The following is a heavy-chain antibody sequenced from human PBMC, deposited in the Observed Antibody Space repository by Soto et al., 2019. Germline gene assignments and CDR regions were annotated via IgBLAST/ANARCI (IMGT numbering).Heavy chain of an antibody. D-gene: IGHD6-19*01. CDR3: AKEQWLGGAFDI. CDR2: ISDSGGRT. CDR1: GFTFNTYA. V-gene: IGHV3-23*01. J-gene: IGHJ3*02. Sequence: EVHLLESGGGLVQPGGSLRLSCAASGFTFNTYAMSWVHQAPGKGLEWVSAISDSGGRTYYADSVKGRFTISRDNSKNTLYLQMNSLRAEDTAVYYCAKEQWLGGAFDIWGQGTMVTVSS.